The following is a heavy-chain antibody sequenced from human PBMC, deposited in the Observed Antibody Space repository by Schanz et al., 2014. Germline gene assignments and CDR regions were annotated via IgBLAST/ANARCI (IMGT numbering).Heavy chain of an antibody. D-gene: IGHD3-9*01. CDR3: AKQIHYDILTVTRN. CDR2: ISNDGSIK. Sequence: QVQLVESGGDVVQPGRSLRLSCAASGFTFSSYAMHWVRQAPGKGLEWVAVISNDGSIKYYADSVEGRFTISRDNSRNTLYLQMNSLRTEDTAVYYCAKQIHYDILTVTRNWGQGTLVTVSS. V-gene: IGHV3-30-3*01. CDR1: GFTFSSYA. J-gene: IGHJ4*02.